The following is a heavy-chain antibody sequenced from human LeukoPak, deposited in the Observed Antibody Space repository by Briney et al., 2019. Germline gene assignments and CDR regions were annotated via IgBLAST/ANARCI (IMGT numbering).Heavy chain of an antibody. CDR1: GGTFSSYA. V-gene: IGHV1-69*13. J-gene: IGHJ6*04. CDR2: IIPIFGTA. Sequence: ASVKVSCKASGGTFSSYAISWVRQAPGQGLEWMGGIIPIFGTANYAQKFQGRVMITADESTSTAYMELSSLRSEDTAVYYCARPVWSHSYYYGMDVWGKGTTVTVSS. CDR3: ARPVWSHSYYYGMDV. D-gene: IGHD2-8*02.